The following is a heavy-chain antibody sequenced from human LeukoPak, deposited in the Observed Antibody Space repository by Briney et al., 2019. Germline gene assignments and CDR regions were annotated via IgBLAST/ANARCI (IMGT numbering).Heavy chain of an antibody. Sequence: GGSLRLSCAVSGFTFSSYSMNWVRQAPGKGLEWVSYISSSGTNIYYADSVKGRFTISRDNAKNSLYLQMNSLRAEDTAVYYCARSTTTYYYDTSSHYWGQGTLVTVSS. CDR1: GFTFSSYS. J-gene: IGHJ4*02. CDR2: ISSSGTNI. CDR3: ARSTTTYYYDTSSHY. D-gene: IGHD3-22*01. V-gene: IGHV3-48*04.